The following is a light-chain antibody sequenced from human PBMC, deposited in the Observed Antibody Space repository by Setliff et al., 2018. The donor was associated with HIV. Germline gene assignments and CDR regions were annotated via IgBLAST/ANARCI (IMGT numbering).Light chain of an antibody. CDR1: SSDVGGYNF. Sequence: QSVLTQPPSASGSPGHSVTISCTGTSSDVGGYNFVSWYQHHPGKAPKIMIYDVSKRPSGVPDRFSGSKSGNTASLTVSGRQAEDEADYYCSSYAGSNSYVVGTGTKVTVL. CDR3: SSYAGSNSYV. J-gene: IGLJ1*01. CDR2: DVS. V-gene: IGLV2-8*01.